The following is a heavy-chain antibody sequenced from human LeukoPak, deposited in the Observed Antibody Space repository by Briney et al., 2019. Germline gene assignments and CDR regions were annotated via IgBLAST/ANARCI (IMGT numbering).Heavy chain of an antibody. J-gene: IGHJ2*01. CDR3: ARELGRPYWYFDL. V-gene: IGHV3-66*01. Sequence: TGGSPRLSCAASGFTVSSHYMSWIRQAPGKGPEWVAVIYTGGATVYADSVKGRFIISRDNSMNTLFLQMNNLRVEDTAIYYCARELGRPYWYFDLWGRGTLVPVSS. CDR1: GFTVSSHY. D-gene: IGHD7-27*01. CDR2: IYTGGAT.